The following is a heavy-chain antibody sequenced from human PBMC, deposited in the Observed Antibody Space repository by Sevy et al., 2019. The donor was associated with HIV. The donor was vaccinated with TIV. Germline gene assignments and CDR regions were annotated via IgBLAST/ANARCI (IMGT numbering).Heavy chain of an antibody. D-gene: IGHD3-3*01. CDR2: INPNSGGT. CDR3: ARDQSELDLEWLQYYYYGMDV. J-gene: IGHJ6*02. CDR1: GYTFTGYY. Sequence: ASVKVSCKASGYTFTGYYMHWVRQAPGQGLEWMGWINPNSGGTNYAQKFQGRVTMTRDTSISTAYMELSRLRSDDTAVYYCARDQSELDLEWLQYYYYGMDVWGQGTTVTVSS. V-gene: IGHV1-2*02.